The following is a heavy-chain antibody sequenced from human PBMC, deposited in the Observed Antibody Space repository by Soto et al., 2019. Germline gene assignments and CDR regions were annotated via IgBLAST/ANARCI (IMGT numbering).Heavy chain of an antibody. Sequence: EVQFLESGGGSVQPGGSLRLSCAASGFTFSSYAMHWVRRPPGKGLEWVSSISGSGGTAYYADAAKGRFSISRDSLVNTLYLQMNGLRAEDTAVYYFAKGRGQNWNFDYWGQGTLVTVSP. CDR1: GFTFSSYA. J-gene: IGHJ4*02. CDR3: AKGRGQNWNFDY. V-gene: IGHV3-23*01. D-gene: IGHD1-1*01. CDR2: ISGSGGTA.